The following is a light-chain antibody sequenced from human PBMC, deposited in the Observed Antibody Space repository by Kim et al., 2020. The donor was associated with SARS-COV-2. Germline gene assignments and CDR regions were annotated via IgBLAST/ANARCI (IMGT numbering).Light chain of an antibody. CDR2: DVS. V-gene: IGKV1-5*01. Sequence: DVQMTQSPSTLSASVGDRVTITCRASQSINNWLAWYQQKPGKAPKILIYDVSSLQSGVPSRFSGSGSGTEFTLTISSLQPDDFATYYRQKYNSYSGTFGQGTKVDIK. J-gene: IGKJ1*01. CDR1: QSINNW. CDR3: QKYNSYSGT.